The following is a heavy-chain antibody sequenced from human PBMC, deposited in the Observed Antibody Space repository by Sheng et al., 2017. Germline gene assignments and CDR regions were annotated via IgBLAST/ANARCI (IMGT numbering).Heavy chain of an antibody. CDR1: GFTFSDYW. J-gene: IGHJ4*02. V-gene: IGHV3-74*01. Sequence: EVQLVESGGGLVQPGGSLRLSCAASGFTFSDYWMQWVRQVPGKGLAWVSCIKTDGSSTFYADSVKGRFTISRDNAKNLVFLQMNNLRAEDTAVYYCARDFKDRGGWGQGTLVTVSS. CDR2: IKTDGSST. CDR3: ARDFKDRGG.